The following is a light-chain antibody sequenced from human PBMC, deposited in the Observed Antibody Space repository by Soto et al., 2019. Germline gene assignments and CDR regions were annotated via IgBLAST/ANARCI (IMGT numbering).Light chain of an antibody. Sequence: VVMTQSPATLSVSPGERVALSCRASRSVYSRLAWYQQKPGQAPRLLIYDASTRATGIPARFSGSGSGTEFTLTISSLQSEDFAVYYCQQYNSWPPLIFGGGTKVEIK. V-gene: IGKV3-15*01. CDR2: DAS. CDR1: RSVYSR. J-gene: IGKJ4*01. CDR3: QQYNSWPPLI.